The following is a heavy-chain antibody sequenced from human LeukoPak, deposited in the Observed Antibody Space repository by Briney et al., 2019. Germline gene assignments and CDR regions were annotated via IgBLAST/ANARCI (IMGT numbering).Heavy chain of an antibody. CDR1: GFTFSSYA. CDR3: AKGKVNHDGALDA. D-gene: IGHD2-21*01. Sequence: GGSLRLSCAASGFTFSSYAMSWVRQAPGKGLEWVLAISGSGGSTYYADSVKGRFTISRDNSKKTLYLQMNSLRAEDTAVYYCAKGKVNHDGALDAWGQGTLVTVSS. J-gene: IGHJ3*01. CDR2: ISGSGGST. V-gene: IGHV3-23*01.